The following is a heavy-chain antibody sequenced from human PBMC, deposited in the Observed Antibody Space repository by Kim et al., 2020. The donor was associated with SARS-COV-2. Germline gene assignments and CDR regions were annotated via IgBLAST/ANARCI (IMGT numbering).Heavy chain of an antibody. CDR3: ARVSNVDSSGYPDNWFDP. CDR2: ISSSSSYI. V-gene: IGHV3-21*04. Sequence: GGSLRLSCAASGFTFSSYSMNWVRQAPGKGLEWVSSISSSSSYIYYADSVKGRFTISRDNAKNSLYLQMNSLRAEDTAVYYCARVSNVDSSGYPDNWFDPWGQGTLVTVSS. J-gene: IGHJ5*02. CDR1: GFTFSSYS. D-gene: IGHD3-22*01.